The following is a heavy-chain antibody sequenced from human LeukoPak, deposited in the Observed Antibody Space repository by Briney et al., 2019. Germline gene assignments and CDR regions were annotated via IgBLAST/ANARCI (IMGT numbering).Heavy chain of an antibody. V-gene: IGHV4-4*07. CDR2: IYSGGAT. CDR1: SGSIKDYY. Sequence: SETLSLTCTVSSGSIKDYYWSWVRQPAGKGLECLGRIYSGGATTYNPSVKSRVTMSVDTSKNQFSLKMTSVTAADTAVYYCAREGKYFGTYYYRMDVWGKGTTVTVSS. J-gene: IGHJ6*04. CDR3: AREGKYFGTYYYRMDV. D-gene: IGHD3-10*01.